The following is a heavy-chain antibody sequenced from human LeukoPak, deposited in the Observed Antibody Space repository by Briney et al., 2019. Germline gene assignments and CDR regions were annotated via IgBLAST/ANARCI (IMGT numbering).Heavy chain of an antibody. CDR2: IYSGGST. CDR1: GFTVSSNY. CDR3: ARQARQGVIKIDY. Sequence: PGGSLRLSCAASGFTVSSNYMSWVRQAPGKWLEWVSVIYSGGSTYYADSVKGRFTISRDNSKNTLYLQMNSLRAEDTAVYYCARQARQGVIKIDYWGQGTLVTVSS. J-gene: IGHJ4*02. V-gene: IGHV3-66*02. D-gene: IGHD3-10*01.